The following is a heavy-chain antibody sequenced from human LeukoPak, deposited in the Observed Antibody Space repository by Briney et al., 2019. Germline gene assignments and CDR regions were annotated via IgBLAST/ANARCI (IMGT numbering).Heavy chain of an antibody. D-gene: IGHD3-22*01. CDR1: GFTFSTYA. Sequence: GGSLRLSCAASGFTFSTYAMHWVRQAPGKGLEWVALISYDGSDKYYADSVKGRFTISRDNSKNTLYLQMNSLRAEDTAVYYCVRSAHYYDISGFYSQFDYWGQGTLVTVSS. CDR3: VRSAHYYDISGFYSQFDY. V-gene: IGHV3-30*04. J-gene: IGHJ4*02. CDR2: ISYDGSDK.